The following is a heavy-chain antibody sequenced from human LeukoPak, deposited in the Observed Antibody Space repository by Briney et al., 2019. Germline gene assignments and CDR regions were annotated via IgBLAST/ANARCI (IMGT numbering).Heavy chain of an antibody. D-gene: IGHD6-13*01. Sequence: GGSLRLSRAASGFTFSSYSMNWVRQAPGKGLEWVSSISSSSSYIYYADSVKGRFTISRDNAKNSLYLQMNSLRAEDTAVYYCARGGGSSWYYNFDYWGQGTLVTVSS. CDR1: GFTFSSYS. J-gene: IGHJ4*02. V-gene: IGHV3-21*01. CDR3: ARGGGSSWYYNFDY. CDR2: ISSSSSYI.